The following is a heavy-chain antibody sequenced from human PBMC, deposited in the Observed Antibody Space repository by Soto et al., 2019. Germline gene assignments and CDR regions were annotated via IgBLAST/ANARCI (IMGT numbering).Heavy chain of an antibody. CDR2: IIPIFGTA. CDR3: ARDTAIGFYYYYGMDV. D-gene: IGHD5-18*01. CDR1: GGTFSSYA. Sequence: GASVKVSCKASGGTFSSYAISWVRQAPGQGLEWMGGIIPIFGTANYAQKFQGRVTITADESTSTAYMELSSLRSEDTAVYYCARDTAIGFYYYYGMDVWRQGTTVTVSS. V-gene: IGHV1-69*13. J-gene: IGHJ6*02.